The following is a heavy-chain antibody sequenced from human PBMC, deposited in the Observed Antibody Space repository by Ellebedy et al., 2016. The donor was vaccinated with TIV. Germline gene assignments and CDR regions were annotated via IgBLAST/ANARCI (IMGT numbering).Heavy chain of an antibody. Sequence: GGSLRLSCAASGFTFSSYWMHWVRQAPGKGLMWVSRINGDGSSTTYADSVKGRFTISRDNAKTSLYLQMNSLRAEDTAVYYCASWYYSGSYSLLDAFDIWGQGTMVTVSS. CDR1: GFTFSSYW. V-gene: IGHV3-74*01. CDR3: ASWYYSGSYSLLDAFDI. J-gene: IGHJ3*02. CDR2: INGDGSST. D-gene: IGHD1-26*01.